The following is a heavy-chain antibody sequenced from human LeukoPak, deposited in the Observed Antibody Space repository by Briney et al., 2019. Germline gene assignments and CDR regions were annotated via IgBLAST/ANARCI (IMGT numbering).Heavy chain of an antibody. V-gene: IGHV7-4-1*01. CDR2: IDTNTGNP. Sequence: ASVKVSCKASGYTFTDHAINWVRQAPGQGLEYMGWIDTNTGNPTYAQAFTGRIVFSLDTSVSTAYLQIGSLKADDTAVYYCARDYERIIMVRGVPLSPQTVFDPWGQGTLVTVSS. CDR1: GYTFTDHA. CDR3: ARDYERIIMVRGVPLSPQTVFDP. J-gene: IGHJ5*02. D-gene: IGHD3-10*01.